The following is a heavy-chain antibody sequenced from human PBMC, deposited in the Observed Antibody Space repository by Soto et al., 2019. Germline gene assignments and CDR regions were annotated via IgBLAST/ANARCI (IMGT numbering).Heavy chain of an antibody. CDR2: IYYSGST. D-gene: IGHD3-22*01. V-gene: IGHV4-59*12. CDR1: GGSISSYY. CDR3: ARATQSYYDTSGYYSYVH. J-gene: IGHJ4*02. Sequence: TLSLTCTVSGGSISSYYWSWIRQPPGKGLEWIGYIYYSGSTNYNPSLKGRFTISRDNAKSSLYLQMNNLRAEDTAFYFCARATQSYYDTSGYYSYVHWGQGAQVTVPQ.